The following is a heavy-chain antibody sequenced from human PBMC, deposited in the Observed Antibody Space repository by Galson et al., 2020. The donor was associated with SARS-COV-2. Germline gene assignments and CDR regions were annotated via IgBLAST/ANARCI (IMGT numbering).Heavy chain of an antibody. J-gene: IGHJ5*02. CDR1: GFIFSSYA. CDR2: ISGSGVST. Sequence: FCAASGFIFSSYAMSWIRQAPGKGLEWVSAISGSGVSTYYTDSVKGRFTISRDNSKSTLYLQMNSLRADDTAVYFCAKAVSSSGRNNWFDPWGQGTLVTVSS. V-gene: IGHV3-23*01. CDR3: AKAVSSSGRNNWFDP. D-gene: IGHD6-13*01.